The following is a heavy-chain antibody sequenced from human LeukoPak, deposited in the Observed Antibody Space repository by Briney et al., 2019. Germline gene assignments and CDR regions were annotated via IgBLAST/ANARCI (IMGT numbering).Heavy chain of an antibody. Sequence: PSETLSLTCAVYGGSFSGYYWSWIRQPPGKGLEWIGEINHSGSTNYNPSLKSRVTISVNTSKNQFSLKLSSVTAADTAVYYCARDGPYYYDSSGYYNDAFDIWGQGTMVTVSS. CDR1: GGSFSGYY. J-gene: IGHJ3*02. CDR2: INHSGST. CDR3: ARDGPYYYDSSGYYNDAFDI. V-gene: IGHV4-34*09. D-gene: IGHD3-22*01.